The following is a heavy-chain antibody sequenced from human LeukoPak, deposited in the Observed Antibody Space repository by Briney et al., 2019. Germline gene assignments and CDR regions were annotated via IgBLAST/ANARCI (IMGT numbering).Heavy chain of an antibody. J-gene: IGHJ4*02. D-gene: IGHD3-22*01. V-gene: IGHV1-24*01. CDR1: GGTLSSYA. CDR3: ATDTYDSSGYYPLDY. CDR2: FDPEDGET. Sequence: ASVKVSCKASGGTLSSYAISWVRQAPGKGLEWMGGFDPEDGETIYAQKFQGRVTMTEDTSTDTAYMELSSLRSEDTAVYYCATDTYDSSGYYPLDYWGQGTLVTVSS.